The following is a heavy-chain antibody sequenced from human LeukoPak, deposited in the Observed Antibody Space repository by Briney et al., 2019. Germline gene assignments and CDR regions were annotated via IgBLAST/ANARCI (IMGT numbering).Heavy chain of an antibody. CDR2: ISSSSSTI. CDR1: GFTFSSYS. D-gene: IGHD6-19*01. V-gene: IGHV3-48*04. CDR3: AREGSGDRRGYYFDY. J-gene: IGHJ4*02. Sequence: GGSLRLSCAASGFTFSSYSMNWVRQAPGKGLEWVSYISSSSSTIYYADSVKGRFTISRDNAKNSLYLQMNSLRAEDTAVYYCAREGSGDRRGYYFDYWGQGTLVTVSS.